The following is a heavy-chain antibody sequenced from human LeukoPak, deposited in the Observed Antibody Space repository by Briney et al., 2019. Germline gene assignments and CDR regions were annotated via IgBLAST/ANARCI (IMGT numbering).Heavy chain of an antibody. V-gene: IGHV1-69*16. CDR2: IFPIVGAA. CDR1: GGTFSSFT. CDR3: ATFVGTGNDN. J-gene: IGHJ4*02. D-gene: IGHD7-27*01. Sequence: SVKVSCKASGGTFSSFTFTWVRQAPGQGLEWMGGIFPIVGAATYAQKFEGRLTISKDEFTTTAYRELSGLRSQDTAVYYCATFVGTGNDNWGQGTLITVSS.